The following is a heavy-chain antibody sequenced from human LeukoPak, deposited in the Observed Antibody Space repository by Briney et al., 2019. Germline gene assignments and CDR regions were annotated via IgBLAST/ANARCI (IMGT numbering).Heavy chain of an antibody. J-gene: IGHJ3*02. CDR2: INHSGST. CDR1: GGSFSGYY. V-gene: IGHV4-34*01. CDR3: ARGPVTADAFDI. Sequence: KPSETLSLTCAVYGGSFSGYYWSWIRQPPGKGLEWIGAINHSGSTNYNPSLTSRVTISVDTSKNQFSLKLSSVTAADTAVYYCARGPVTADAFDIWGQGTVVTVSS. D-gene: IGHD2-21*02.